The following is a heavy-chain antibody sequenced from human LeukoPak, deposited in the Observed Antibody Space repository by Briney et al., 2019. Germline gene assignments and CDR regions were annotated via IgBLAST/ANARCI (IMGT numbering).Heavy chain of an antibody. CDR3: ARDQYIYSDSSGYYDY. J-gene: IGHJ4*02. V-gene: IGHV4-4*07. Sequence: PSETLSLTCTVSGGSISSCYWSWIRQPAGKGLEWIGRIHTSGSTNYNPSLKSRVTMSVDTSKNQFSLKLSSVTAADTAVYYCARDQYIYSDSSGYYDYWGQGTLVTVSS. CDR1: GGSISSCY. D-gene: IGHD3-22*01. CDR2: IHTSGST.